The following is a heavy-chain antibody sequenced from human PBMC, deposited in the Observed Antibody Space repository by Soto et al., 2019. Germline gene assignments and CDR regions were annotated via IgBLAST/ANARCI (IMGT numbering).Heavy chain of an antibody. CDR3: ARGSRDDFWSGYLAVYYYYYMDV. Sequence: GGSLRLSCAASGFTVSSNYMSWVRQAPGKGLEWVSVIYSGGSTYYADSVKGGFTISRHNSKNTLYLQMNSLRAEDTAVYYCARGSRDDFWSGYLAVYYYYYMDVWGKGTTVTVSS. D-gene: IGHD3-3*01. V-gene: IGHV3-53*04. CDR2: IYSGGST. CDR1: GFTVSSNY. J-gene: IGHJ6*03.